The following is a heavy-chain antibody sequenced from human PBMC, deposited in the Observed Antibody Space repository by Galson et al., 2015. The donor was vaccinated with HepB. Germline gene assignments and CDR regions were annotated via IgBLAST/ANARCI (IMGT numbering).Heavy chain of an antibody. CDR3: ARGTPPRWVGWYFDL. J-gene: IGHJ2*01. V-gene: IGHV3-33*08. D-gene: IGHD4-23*01. CDR1: GFTFSSYG. CDR2: IWYDGSNK. Sequence: SLRLSCAASGFTFSSYGMHWVRQAPGKGLEWVAVIWYDGSNKYYGDSVKGRFTISRDNSKNTPYLQMNSLRAEDTAVYYCARGTPPRWVGWYFDLWGRGTLVTVSS.